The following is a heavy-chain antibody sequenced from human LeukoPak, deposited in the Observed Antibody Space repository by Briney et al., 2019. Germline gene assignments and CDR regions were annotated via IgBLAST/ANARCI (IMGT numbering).Heavy chain of an antibody. Sequence: SETLSLTCTVSGGSISSGSYYWSWIRQPAGKGLEWIGRIYTSGSTNYNPSLKSRVTISVDTSKNQFSLKLSSVTAADTAVYYCARVRKHLPYYYYGMDVWGQGTTVTVSS. D-gene: IGHD1-14*01. J-gene: IGHJ6*02. V-gene: IGHV4-61*02. CDR3: ARVRKHLPYYYYGMDV. CDR1: GGSISSGSYY. CDR2: IYTSGST.